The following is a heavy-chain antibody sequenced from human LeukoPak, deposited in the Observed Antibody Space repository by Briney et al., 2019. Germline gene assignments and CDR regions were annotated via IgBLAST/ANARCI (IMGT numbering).Heavy chain of an antibody. CDR2: IIPILGIA. CDR1: GGIFTSYA. J-gene: IGHJ4*02. Sequence: SVKVSCKASGGIFTSYAISWVRQAPGQGLEWMGRIIPILGIANYAQKFQGRVTITADKSTSTAYMDLSSLRSEDTAVYYCARDLPAYYFDYWGQGTLVTVSS. CDR3: ARDLPAYYFDY. V-gene: IGHV1-69*04.